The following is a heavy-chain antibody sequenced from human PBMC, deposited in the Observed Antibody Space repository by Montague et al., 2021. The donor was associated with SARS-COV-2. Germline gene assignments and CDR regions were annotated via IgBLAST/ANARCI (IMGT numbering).Heavy chain of an antibody. CDR3: ARGGGSGSYYGAFDI. CDR2: ISYDGSNK. J-gene: IGHJ3*02. D-gene: IGHD3-10*01. Sequence: SLRLSCAASGFTFSRYAMHLFRQAPGKGLEWVAVISYDGSNKYYADSVKGRFTISRDNSKNTLYLQMNSLRAEDTAVYYCARGGGSGSYYGAFDIWGQGTMVTVSS. CDR1: GFTFSRYA. V-gene: IGHV3-30*04.